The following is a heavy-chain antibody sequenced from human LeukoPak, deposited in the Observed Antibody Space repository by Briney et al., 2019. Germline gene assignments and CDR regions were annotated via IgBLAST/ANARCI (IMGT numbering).Heavy chain of an antibody. Sequence: GASVKVSCKASGYTFTSYDINWVRQATGQGLEWMGWMNPNSGNTGYAQKFQGRVTITRNTSISTAYMELSSLRSEDTAVYYCARRYQLSYNWFDPWGQGTLVTVSS. CDR2: MNPNSGNT. CDR1: GYTFTSYD. V-gene: IGHV1-8*03. D-gene: IGHD2-2*01. J-gene: IGHJ5*02. CDR3: ARRYQLSYNWFDP.